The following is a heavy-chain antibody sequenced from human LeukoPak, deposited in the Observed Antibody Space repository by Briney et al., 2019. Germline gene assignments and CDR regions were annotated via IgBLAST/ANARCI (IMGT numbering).Heavy chain of an antibody. J-gene: IGHJ5*02. D-gene: IGHD1-1*01. CDR1: GYTPTELS. V-gene: IGHV1-24*01. CDR2: FDPEDGET. CDR3: ATVCSKLDGIGGSKNWFDP. Sequence: ASVKVSCKVSGYTPTELSMHWVRQAPGKGLEWMGGFDPEDGETIYAQKFQGRVTMTEDTSTDTAYMELSSLRSEDTAVYYCATVCSKLDGIGGSKNWFDPWGQGTLVTVSS.